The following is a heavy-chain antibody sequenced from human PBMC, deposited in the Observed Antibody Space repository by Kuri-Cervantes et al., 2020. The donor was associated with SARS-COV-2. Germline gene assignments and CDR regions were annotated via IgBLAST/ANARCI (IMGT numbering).Heavy chain of an antibody. CDR2: VNDSGST. J-gene: IGHJ4*02. V-gene: IGHV4-34*01. CDR3: ARQSMLSRSHEY. Sequence: ESLKISCAVYGGSFSGYYWNWIRQPPGKGLEWIGEVNDSGSTNYNPSLKSRVTISVDTSKNQFSLKLSSVTAADTAVYYCARQSMLSRSHEYWGQGTLVTVSS. D-gene: IGHD3-16*01. CDR1: GGSFSGYY.